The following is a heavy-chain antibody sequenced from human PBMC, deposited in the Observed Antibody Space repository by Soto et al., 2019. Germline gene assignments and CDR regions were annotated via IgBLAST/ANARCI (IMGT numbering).Heavy chain of an antibody. J-gene: IGHJ3*02. CDR3: ARGDTPMITGMDSFDI. CDR1: GFTFSRYW. D-gene: IGHD5-18*01. V-gene: IGHV3-7*01. CDR2: IKQDGTEK. Sequence: GGSLRLSCAASGFTFSRYWMNWVRQAPGKGLEWVANIKQDGTEKNYVDSVKGRFTISRDNARKSLYLQMDSLRAEDAAVYFCARGDTPMITGMDSFDIWGQGTMVTVSS.